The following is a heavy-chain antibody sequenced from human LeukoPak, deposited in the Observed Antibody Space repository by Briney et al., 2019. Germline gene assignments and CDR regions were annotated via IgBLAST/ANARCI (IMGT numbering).Heavy chain of an antibody. V-gene: IGHV3-7*01. Sequence: GGFLRLSCADSGFTFSSYWISRVRQAPGKGLEWVANINQDGSEKYYVDSVRGRFTISRDNAKNSLYLQMNSLRAEDTAVYYCAISSPVATVGYWGQGTLVTVSS. CDR1: GFTFSSYW. D-gene: IGHD4-23*01. J-gene: IGHJ4*02. CDR2: INQDGSEK. CDR3: AISSPVATVGY.